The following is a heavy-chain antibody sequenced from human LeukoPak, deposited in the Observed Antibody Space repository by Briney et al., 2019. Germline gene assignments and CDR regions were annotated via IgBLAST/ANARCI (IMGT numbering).Heavy chain of an antibody. D-gene: IGHD6-13*01. CDR3: ASQIAAAGTSGDY. V-gene: IGHV4-39*01. Sequence: PSETLSLTCTVSGGSISSSSYYWGWLRQPPGKGLEWIGSIYYSGSTYYNPSLKSRVTISVDTSKNQFSLKLSSVTAADTAVYYCASQIAAAGTSGDYWGQGTLVTVSS. J-gene: IGHJ4*02. CDR2: IYYSGST. CDR1: GGSISSSSYY.